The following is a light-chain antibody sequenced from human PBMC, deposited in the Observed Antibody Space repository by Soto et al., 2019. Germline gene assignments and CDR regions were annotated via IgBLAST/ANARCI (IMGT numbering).Light chain of an antibody. CDR3: HQFGDSPQT. CDR2: STS. CDR1: QSLSVSY. V-gene: IGKV3-20*01. Sequence: EIVLTQSPGTLSLSPGDRATLSCRASQSLSVSYIAWYQQKPGQAPRLLIYSTSTRATGIPDRFSGRGSGTHFTLAISRLEPEDFAVYYCHQFGDSPQTFGQGTTVEV. J-gene: IGKJ1*01.